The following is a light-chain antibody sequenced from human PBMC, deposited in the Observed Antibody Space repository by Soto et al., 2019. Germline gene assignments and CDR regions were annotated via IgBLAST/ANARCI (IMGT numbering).Light chain of an antibody. CDR1: QSVSSN. CDR2: GAS. V-gene: IGKV3-15*01. J-gene: IGKJ4*01. Sequence: EIVMTQSPATLSVSPGERATLSCRASQSVSSNLAWYQQKPGQAPRLLISGASTGATGIPARFSGSGSETDFTLTISSLEPEDSAVYYCQQRSNWPSLTFGGGTKVDI. CDR3: QQRSNWPSLT.